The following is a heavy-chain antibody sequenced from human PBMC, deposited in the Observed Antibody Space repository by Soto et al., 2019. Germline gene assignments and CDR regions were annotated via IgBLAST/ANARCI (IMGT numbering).Heavy chain of an antibody. CDR1: GDSINSDKCY. CDR3: ARASGYCSSTSCYVRSYYYYYYGMDV. V-gene: IGHV4-39*01. D-gene: IGHD2-2*01. Sequence: SETLSLTCSVSGDSINSDKCYWGWIRQPPGKGLEWIGSIYYRGNTYYNPSLQTRVTISLDKSKNQFSLKLSSVTAADTAVYYCARASGYCSSTSCYVRSYYYYYYGMDVWGQGTTVTVSS. J-gene: IGHJ6*02. CDR2: IYYRGNT.